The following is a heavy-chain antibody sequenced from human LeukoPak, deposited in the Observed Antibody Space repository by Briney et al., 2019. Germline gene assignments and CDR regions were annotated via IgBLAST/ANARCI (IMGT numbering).Heavy chain of an antibody. Sequence: SVKVSCKASGFTFSSSAMQWVRQARGQRLEWMGWIVVGSGHTNYAQEFQERVTITRDMSTSTAYMELSSLRPEDTAVYYCAAHPRLLRGYYYYGMDVWGQGTTVTVSS. J-gene: IGHJ6*02. CDR3: AAHPRLLRGYYYYGMDV. CDR2: IVVGSGHT. D-gene: IGHD3-22*01. CDR1: GFTFSSSA. V-gene: IGHV1-58*02.